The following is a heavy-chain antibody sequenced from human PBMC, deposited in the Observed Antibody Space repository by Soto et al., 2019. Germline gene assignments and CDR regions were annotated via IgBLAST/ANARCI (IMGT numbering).Heavy chain of an antibody. CDR3: ASTGYSNSRFDY. D-gene: IGHD6-13*01. Sequence: QVQLVESGGGVVQPGRSLRLSCAASGFTFSSYGMHWVRQAPGKGLEWVAVIWDDGSNKYYADSVKGQFTISRDNSKNTLDLQMNSLRAEDTAVYYCASTGYSNSRFDYWGQGSLVTVSS. V-gene: IGHV3-33*01. CDR2: IWDDGSNK. CDR1: GFTFSSYG. J-gene: IGHJ4*02.